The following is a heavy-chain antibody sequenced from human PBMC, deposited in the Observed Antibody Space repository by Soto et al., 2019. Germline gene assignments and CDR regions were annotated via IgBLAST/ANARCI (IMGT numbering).Heavy chain of an antibody. J-gene: IGHJ4*02. CDR3: AKLTLVLALGFDY. CDR2: ISGSGDNT. Sequence: EVHLLDSGGGLVQPGGSLRLSCAASGFTFSNYVMSWVRQAPGKGLEWVSSISGSGDNTYYADSVKGRFTISRDNSKNKLFLQMNSLRAEDTAVYYCAKLTLVLALGFDYWGQGTLVTVSS. CDR1: GFTFSNYV. D-gene: IGHD3-10*01. V-gene: IGHV3-23*01.